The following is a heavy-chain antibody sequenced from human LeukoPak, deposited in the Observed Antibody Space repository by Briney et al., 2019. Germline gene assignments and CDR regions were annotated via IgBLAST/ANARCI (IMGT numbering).Heavy chain of an antibody. V-gene: IGHV3-74*01. J-gene: IGHJ4*02. CDR3: ARDLFTVTTSRDY. CDR1: GFTFSFYW. CDR2: INSAGTTT. D-gene: IGHD4-17*01. Sequence: GGSLRLSCAASGFTFSFYWMHWVRHAPGKGLVWVSRINSAGTTTDYADSVRGRFTVSRDNAKSTLYLQMNSLTAEDTAVYYCARDLFTVTTSRDYWGQGTLVTVSS.